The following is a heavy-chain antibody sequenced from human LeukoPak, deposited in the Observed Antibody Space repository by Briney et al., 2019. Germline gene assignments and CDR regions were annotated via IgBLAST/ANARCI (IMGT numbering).Heavy chain of an antibody. CDR2: FDPDDGET. V-gene: IGHV1-24*01. D-gene: IGHD5-18*01. CDR1: GYTLTELS. J-gene: IGHJ4*02. CDR3: ATDRLKRGYSYELDY. Sequence: ASVKVSCKVSGYTLTELSMHWVRQAPGKGLEWMGGFDPDDGETIYAQKFQGRVTMTEDTSTDTAYMELSSLRSEDTAVYYCATDRLKRGYSYELDYWGQGTPVTVSS.